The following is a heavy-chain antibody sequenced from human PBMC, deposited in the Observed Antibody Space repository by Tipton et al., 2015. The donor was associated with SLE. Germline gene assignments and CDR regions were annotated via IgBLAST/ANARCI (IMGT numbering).Heavy chain of an antibody. J-gene: IGHJ6*02. CDR1: GGSIRSYY. V-gene: IGHV4-59*01. CDR2: IYHSGIT. CDR3: ARVQEGGYYFYGMDV. Sequence: TLSLTCSVSGGSIRSYYWTWIRQPPGKRLEWIAYIYHSGITNYNPSLKSRVTISVDTSKNQFSLKLSSVTAADTAVYYCARVQEGGYYFYGMDVWGQGTTVTVSS. D-gene: IGHD3-16*01.